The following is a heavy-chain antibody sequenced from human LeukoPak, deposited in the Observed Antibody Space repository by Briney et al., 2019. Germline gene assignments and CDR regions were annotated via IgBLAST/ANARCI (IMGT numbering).Heavy chain of an antibody. CDR1: GYTFPNRA. V-gene: IGHV1-18*01. CDR3: ARGGSGSYFDY. D-gene: IGHD3-10*01. J-gene: IGHJ4*02. Sequence: GASVKVSCKASGYTFPNRAISWVRQAPGQGLEWMGWISPYNGNTNHAQNFQGRLTMTTDTSSSTAHMELRSLRSGDTAVYYCARGGSGSYFDYWGQGTLVTVSS. CDR2: ISPYNGNT.